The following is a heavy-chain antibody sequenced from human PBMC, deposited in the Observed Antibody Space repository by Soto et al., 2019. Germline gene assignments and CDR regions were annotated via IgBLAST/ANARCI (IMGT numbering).Heavy chain of an antibody. D-gene: IGHD2-2*01. CDR3: ARAPAGGDFDY. CDR1: GFTFSSYG. CDR2: IWYDGSNK. V-gene: IGHV3-33*01. Sequence: QVQLVESGGGVVQPGRSLRLSSAASGFTFSSYGMHWVRQAPGKGLEWVAVIWYDGSNKYYADSVKGRFTISRDNSKNTLYLQMNSLRAEDTAVYYCARAPAGGDFDYWGQGTLVTVSS. J-gene: IGHJ4*02.